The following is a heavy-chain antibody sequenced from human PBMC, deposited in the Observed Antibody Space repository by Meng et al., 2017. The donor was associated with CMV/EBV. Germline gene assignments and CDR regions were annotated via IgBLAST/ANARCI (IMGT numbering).Heavy chain of an antibody. CDR3: ARDQDSYYYDSSGYWDY. CDR2: INWNGGST. Sequence: GGSLSLTCAASGFTFGDYGMSWVRQAPGKGLEWVSGINWNGGSTGYADSVKGRFTISRDNAKNSLYLQMNSLRAEDTALYYCARDQDSYYYDSSGYWDYWGQGTLVTVSS. J-gene: IGHJ4*02. D-gene: IGHD3-22*01. V-gene: IGHV3-20*04. CDR1: GFTFGDYG.